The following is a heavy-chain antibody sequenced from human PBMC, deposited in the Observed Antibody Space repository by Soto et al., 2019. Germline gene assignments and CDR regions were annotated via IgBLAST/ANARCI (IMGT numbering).Heavy chain of an antibody. Sequence: EVQLVESGGGLVQPGGSLRLSCAASGFTFSTYWMSWVRQAPGKGLEWLANIKQDGSEKYYVDSVKGRFTVSRDNAKNSLYLQMNSLRAEDTAVYYCARRPGYSSGWFADWGNGTLVTVS. CDR1: GFTFSTYW. V-gene: IGHV3-7*01. J-gene: IGHJ4*01. D-gene: IGHD6-19*01. CDR2: IKQDGSEK. CDR3: ARRPGYSSGWFAD.